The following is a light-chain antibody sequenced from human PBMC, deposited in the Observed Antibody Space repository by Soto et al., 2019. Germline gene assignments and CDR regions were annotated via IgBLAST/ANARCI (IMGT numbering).Light chain of an antibody. CDR3: QQSYNTPWT. CDR2: AAS. Sequence: DIQMTQSPSSLSASVGYTVSITCRSSQSITSYLNWYQQKPGKAPRLLIYAASSLHTGVPSRFSGSESGTDFTLTISDLQPEDFETYYCQQSYNTPWTFGQGTKVDIK. J-gene: IGKJ1*01. CDR1: QSITSY. V-gene: IGKV1-39*01.